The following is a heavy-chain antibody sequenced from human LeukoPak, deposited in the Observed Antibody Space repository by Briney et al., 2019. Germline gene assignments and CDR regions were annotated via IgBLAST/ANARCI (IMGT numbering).Heavy chain of an antibody. D-gene: IGHD3-22*01. CDR3: ASLKNYYDSSGYLVTDAFDI. CDR1: GYTFTTYN. Sequence: ASVKVSCKASGYTFTTYNINWVRQAPGQGLEWMGWISGYNGNTNYAQRLQGRVTMTTDTSTSTAYMELRSLKSDDTAVYYCASLKNYYDSSGYLVTDAFDIWGQGTMVTVSS. J-gene: IGHJ3*02. V-gene: IGHV1-18*01. CDR2: ISGYNGNT.